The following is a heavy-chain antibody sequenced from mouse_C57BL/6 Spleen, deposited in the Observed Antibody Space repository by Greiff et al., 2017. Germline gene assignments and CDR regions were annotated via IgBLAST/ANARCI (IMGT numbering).Heavy chain of an antibody. V-gene: IGHV14-3*01. CDR3: AVYDYDVDWFAY. CDR2: IDPANGNT. Sequence: EVKLMESVAELVRPGASVKLSCTASGFNIKNTYMHWVKQRPEQGLEWIGRIDPANGNTKYAPKFQGKATITADTSSNTAYLQLSSLTSEDTAIYSWAVYDYDVDWFAYWGQETLVTVSA. CDR1: GFNIKNTY. D-gene: IGHD2-4*01. J-gene: IGHJ3*01.